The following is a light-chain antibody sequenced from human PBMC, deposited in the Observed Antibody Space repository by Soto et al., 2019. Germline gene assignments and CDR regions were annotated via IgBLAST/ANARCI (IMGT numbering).Light chain of an antibody. CDR3: QTWGTGTWV. Sequence: QAVLTQSPSASASLGASVKLTCTLSSGHSSYAIAWHQQQPEKGPRYLMKLNSDGSHSKGDGIPDRFSGSSSGAERYLTISSLQSEDEADYYCQTWGTGTWVFGGGTKVTFL. J-gene: IGLJ3*02. CDR2: LNSDGSH. CDR1: SGHSSYA. V-gene: IGLV4-69*01.